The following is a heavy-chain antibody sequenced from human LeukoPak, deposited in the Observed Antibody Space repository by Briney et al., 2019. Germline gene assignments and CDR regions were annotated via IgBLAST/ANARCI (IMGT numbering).Heavy chain of an antibody. V-gene: IGHV3-74*01. D-gene: IGHD3-9*01. Sequence: GGSLRLSCTGSGFTFSGYWMHWVRQAPGKGLVWVSRINSDGSDMSYADSVKGRFTISRDNAKNSLYLQMNSLRAEDTAVYYCARDTLNGPFVISLDYWGQGALVTVSS. CDR1: GFTFSGYW. CDR2: INSDGSDM. CDR3: ARDTLNGPFVISLDY. J-gene: IGHJ4*02.